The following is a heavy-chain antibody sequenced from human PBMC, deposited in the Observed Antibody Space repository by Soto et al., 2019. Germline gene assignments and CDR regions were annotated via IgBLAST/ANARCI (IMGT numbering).Heavy chain of an antibody. J-gene: IGHJ6*02. V-gene: IGHV3-21*01. CDR1: GFTFSSYS. D-gene: IGHD4-17*01. CDR3: ARQTTVVTPDTYYYYYYYGMDV. Sequence: GGSLRLSCAASGFTFSSYSMNWVRQAPGKGLEWVSSISSSSSYIYYADSVKGRFTISRDNAKNSLYLQMNSPRAEDTAVYYCARQTTVVTPDTYYYYYYYGMDVWGQGTLVTVSS. CDR2: ISSSSSYI.